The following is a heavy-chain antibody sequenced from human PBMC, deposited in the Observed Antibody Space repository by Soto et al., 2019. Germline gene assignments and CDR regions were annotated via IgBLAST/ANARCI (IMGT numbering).Heavy chain of an antibody. V-gene: IGHV4-4*02. Sequence: SETLSLTCTVSGVSISSGNWWNWVRQPPGKGLEWIGEAHHSGRTNYNPSLKSRVTISVDRSQNRFSLKLSSVTAADTAVYYCASQKLDVPAFFDYWSQGTLVTVSS. CDR2: AHHSGRT. CDR3: ASQKLDVPAFFDY. D-gene: IGHD3-3*02. CDR1: GVSISSGNW. J-gene: IGHJ4*02.